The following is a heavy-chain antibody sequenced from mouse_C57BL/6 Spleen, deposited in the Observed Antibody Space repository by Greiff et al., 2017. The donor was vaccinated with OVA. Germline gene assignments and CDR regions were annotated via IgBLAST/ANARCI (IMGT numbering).Heavy chain of an antibody. V-gene: IGHV5-4*01. Sequence: EVQLVESGGGLVKPGGSLKLSCAASGFTFSSYAMSWVRQTPEKRLEWVATISDGGSYTYYPDNVKGRFTISRDNAKNNLYLQMSHLKSEDTAMYYCARVRYYGSSYLFDVWGTGTTVTVSS. D-gene: IGHD1-1*01. CDR3: ARVRYYGSSYLFDV. CDR1: GFTFSSYA. J-gene: IGHJ1*03. CDR2: ISDGGSYT.